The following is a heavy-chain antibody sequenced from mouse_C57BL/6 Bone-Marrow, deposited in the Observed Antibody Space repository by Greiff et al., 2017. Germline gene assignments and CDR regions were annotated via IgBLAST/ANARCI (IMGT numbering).Heavy chain of an antibody. Sequence: EVNVVESGAELVRPGASVKLSCTASGFNIKDDYMHWVKQRPEQGLEWIGWIDPENGDTEYASKFQGKATITADTSSNTAYLQLSSLTSEDTAVYYCTTRDYGSYWYCDVWGTGTTVTVSS. V-gene: IGHV14-4*01. CDR2: IDPENGDT. D-gene: IGHD1-1*01. CDR3: TTRDYGSYWYCDV. J-gene: IGHJ1*03. CDR1: GFNIKDDY.